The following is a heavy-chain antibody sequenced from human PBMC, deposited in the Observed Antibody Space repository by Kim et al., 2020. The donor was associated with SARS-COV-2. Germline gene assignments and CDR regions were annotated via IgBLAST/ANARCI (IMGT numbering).Heavy chain of an antibody. Sequence: SETLSLTCTVSGGSISSGDYYWSWIRQPPGKGLEWIGYIYYSGSTYYNPSLKSRVTISVDTSKNQFSLKLSSVTAADTAVYYCARGSADCSSTSCYHYYGMDVWGQGTTVTVSS. CDR1: GGSISSGDYY. J-gene: IGHJ6*02. V-gene: IGHV4-30-4*01. CDR3: ARGSADCSSTSCYHYYGMDV. CDR2: IYYSGST. D-gene: IGHD2-2*01.